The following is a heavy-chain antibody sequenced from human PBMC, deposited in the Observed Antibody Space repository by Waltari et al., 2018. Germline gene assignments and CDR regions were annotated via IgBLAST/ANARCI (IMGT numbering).Heavy chain of an antibody. J-gene: IGHJ6*02. CDR3: AKALRYYDILTGYSSSYYYGMDV. Sequence: EVQLLESGGGLVQPGGSLRLSCAASGFTFSSSAMSWVRQAPGKGLEWVSAISGSGGSTYYADSVKGRFTISSDNSKNTLYLQMNSLRAEDTAVYYSAKALRYYDILTGYSSSYYYGMDVWGQGTTVTVSS. CDR1: GFTFSSSA. CDR2: ISGSGGST. D-gene: IGHD3-9*01. V-gene: IGHV3-23*01.